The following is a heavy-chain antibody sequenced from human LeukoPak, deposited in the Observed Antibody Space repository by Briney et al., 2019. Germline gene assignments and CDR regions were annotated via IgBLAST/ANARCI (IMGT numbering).Heavy chain of an antibody. CDR3: ARLGYYYDSSGYYYYIYAFDI. J-gene: IGHJ3*02. D-gene: IGHD3-22*01. CDR1: GGSISSYY. CDR2: IYYSGST. V-gene: IGHV4-59*08. Sequence: SETLSLTCTVSGGSISSYYWSWIRQPPGKGLEWIGYIYYSGSTNYNPSLKSRVTISVDTSKNQFSLKLSSATAADTAVYYCARLGYYYDSSGYYYYIYAFDIWGQGTMVTVSS.